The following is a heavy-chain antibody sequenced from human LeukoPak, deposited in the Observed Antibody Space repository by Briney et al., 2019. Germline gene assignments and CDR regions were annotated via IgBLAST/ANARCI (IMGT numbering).Heavy chain of an antibody. CDR2: IYYSGST. CDR3: ARGSDY. Sequence: SETLSLTCTVSGGSISSYYRSWIRQPPGKGLEWIGYIYYSGSTNYNPSLKSRVTISVDTSKNQFSLKLSSVIAADTAVYYCARGSDYWGQGTLVTVSS. J-gene: IGHJ4*02. V-gene: IGHV4-59*12. CDR1: GGSISSYY. D-gene: IGHD2-15*01.